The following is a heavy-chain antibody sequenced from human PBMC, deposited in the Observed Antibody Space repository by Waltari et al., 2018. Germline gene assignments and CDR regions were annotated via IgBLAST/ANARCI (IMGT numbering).Heavy chain of an antibody. J-gene: IGHJ4*02. CDR2: IDPGDSDT. D-gene: IGHD3-10*01. Sequence: EVQLWQSGAEVKKPGESMKGSCKGSGYSFTSYCNGWVPQVPGKALEGMGIIDPGDSDTRYTPSFQGQVTISADKSIRTAYLEWSSLKAPETAMYYCSRGPWFGESAPYFDYWGQGTLVTVSS. CDR1: GYSFTSYC. V-gene: IGHV5-51*01. CDR3: SRGPWFGESAPYFDY.